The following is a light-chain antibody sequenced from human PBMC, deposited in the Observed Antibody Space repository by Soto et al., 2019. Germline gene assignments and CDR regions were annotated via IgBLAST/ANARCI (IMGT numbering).Light chain of an antibody. CDR1: QSVRNW. CDR2: DSS. J-gene: IGKJ1*01. CDR3: QQYDGYSPQT. Sequence: DIQMTQSPSTLFASVGDRVTITCRASQSVRNWLAWYQQKPGRAPQLLIYDSSTLEPGVPSRFRGSGSGTEFTLTINGLQPDDVATYYCQQYDGYSPQTFGQGTKVEIK. V-gene: IGKV1-5*01.